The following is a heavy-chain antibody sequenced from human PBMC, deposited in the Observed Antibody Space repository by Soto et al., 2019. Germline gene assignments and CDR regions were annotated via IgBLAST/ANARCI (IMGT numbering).Heavy chain of an antibody. Sequence: QITLKESGPTLVKPTQTLTLTCTFSGFSLSTSGVGVGWIRQPPGKALEWLALIYWDDDKRYSPSLKSRPTITKDTPQNQVVLTMTNMDPVDTATYYCARRSAAAGTQTHNFDYWGQGTLVTVSS. CDR3: ARRSAAAGTQTHNFDY. CDR1: GFSLSTSGVG. J-gene: IGHJ4*02. CDR2: IYWDDDK. V-gene: IGHV2-5*02. D-gene: IGHD6-13*01.